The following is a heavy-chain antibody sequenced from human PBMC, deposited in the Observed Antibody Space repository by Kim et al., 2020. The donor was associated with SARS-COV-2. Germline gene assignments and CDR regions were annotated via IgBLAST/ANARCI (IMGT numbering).Heavy chain of an antibody. CDR3: ARARCSSTSCYNYYYYYGMDV. CDR1: GYTFTSYA. J-gene: IGHJ6*02. CDR2: INTNTGNP. V-gene: IGHV7-4-1*02. D-gene: IGHD2-2*02. Sequence: ASVKVSCKASGYTFTSYAMNWVRQAPGQGLEWMGWINTNTGNPTYAQGFTGRFVFSLDTSVSTAYLQISSLKAEDTAVYYCARARCSSTSCYNYYYYYGMDVWGQGTTVTVSS.